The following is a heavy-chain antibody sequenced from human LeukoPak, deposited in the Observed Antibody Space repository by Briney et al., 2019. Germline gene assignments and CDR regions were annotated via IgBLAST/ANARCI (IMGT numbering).Heavy chain of an antibody. V-gene: IGHV4-59*01. CDR2: IYYSGST. CDR1: GGSISSYY. J-gene: IGHJ3*02. Sequence: SETLSLTCTVSGGSISSYYWSWIRQPPGKGLEWIGYIYYSGSTNCNPSLKSRVTISVDTSKNQFSLKLSSVTAADTAVYYCARDTSIFGVVNGVGAFDIWGQGTMVTVSS. CDR3: ARDTSIFGVVNGVGAFDI. D-gene: IGHD3-3*01.